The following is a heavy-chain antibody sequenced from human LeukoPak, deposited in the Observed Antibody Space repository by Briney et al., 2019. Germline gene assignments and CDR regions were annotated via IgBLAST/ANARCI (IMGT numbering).Heavy chain of an antibody. Sequence: EKSLRLSCVASGFNFHNFAMHWVRQAPGKGLEWVAVISNDDRNKYYTDSVKGRFIISRDNSKNTVYLQMNSLKTEDTAMYYCARSYYDILTGYLPRPTDYWGQGTLVTVSS. J-gene: IGHJ4*02. CDR2: ISNDDRNK. CDR1: GFNFHNFA. D-gene: IGHD3-9*01. CDR3: ARSYYDILTGYLPRPTDY. V-gene: IGHV3-30*04.